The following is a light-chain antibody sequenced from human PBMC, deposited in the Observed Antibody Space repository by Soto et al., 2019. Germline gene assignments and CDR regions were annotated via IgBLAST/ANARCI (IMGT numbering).Light chain of an antibody. J-gene: IGKJ2*01. V-gene: IGKV1-5*01. CDR3: HQYATSSPP. CDR1: QSISVY. CDR2: GGS. Sequence: DIQMTQSPSTLSASVGDRVTITCRARQSISVYLAWYQQRPREAPKLLIYGGSSLESGVPSRFSGSGSGTEFTLTISSLQPTDFATYYCHQYATSSPPFGQGTKLEI.